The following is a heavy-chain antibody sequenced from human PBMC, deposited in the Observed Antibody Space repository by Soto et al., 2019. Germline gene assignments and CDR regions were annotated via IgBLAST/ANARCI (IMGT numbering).Heavy chain of an antibody. Sequence: GGSLRLSCAASGFTFSTYGMHWVRQAPGKGLEWGAIIGYDGSNKYYADSVRGRFTNSRDNFKNKLFLQMNGVRAEDKALYFCASGPLSGMEVAGSDYWGQGTLVTVSS. CDR2: IGYDGSNK. J-gene: IGHJ4*02. CDR3: ASGPLSGMEVAGSDY. CDR1: GFTFSTYG. D-gene: IGHD6-19*01. V-gene: IGHV3-33*01.